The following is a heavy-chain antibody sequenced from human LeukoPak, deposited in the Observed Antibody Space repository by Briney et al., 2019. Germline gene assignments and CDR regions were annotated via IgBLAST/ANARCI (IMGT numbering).Heavy chain of an antibody. V-gene: IGHV1-2*02. J-gene: IGHJ4*02. Sequence: ASVKVSCKASGYTFTGYYMHWVRQAPGQGLEWTGWINPNSGGTNYAQKFQGRVTMTRDTSISTAYMELSRLRSDDTAVYYCAREATRRAAAANYWGQGTLVTVSS. CDR2: INPNSGGT. CDR3: AREATRRAAAANY. CDR1: GYTFTGYY. D-gene: IGHD6-13*01.